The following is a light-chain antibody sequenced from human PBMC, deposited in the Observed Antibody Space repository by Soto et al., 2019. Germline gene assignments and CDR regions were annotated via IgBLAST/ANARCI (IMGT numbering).Light chain of an antibody. CDR3: QQYGSSPWT. V-gene: IGKV3-20*01. CDR2: GAS. J-gene: IGKJ1*01. CDR1: QSVSSSY. Sequence: EMVLTQSPGTMSLSPGEGATLACRASQSVSSSYLAWYQQKPGQAPRLLIYGASSRATGIPGRFSGSGSGTDFTLTISRLEPEDFAVYYCQQYGSSPWTFGQGTKLEFK.